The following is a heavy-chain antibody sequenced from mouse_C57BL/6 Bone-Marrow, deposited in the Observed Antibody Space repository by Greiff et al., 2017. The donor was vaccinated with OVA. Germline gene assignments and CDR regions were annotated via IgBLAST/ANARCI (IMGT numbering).Heavy chain of an antibody. V-gene: IGHV3-8*01. J-gene: IGHJ4*01. CDR3: ARRNRYYAMDY. CDR2: ISPSGST. CDR1: GYSITSDY. Sequence: EVQVVESGPGLAKPSQTLSLTCSVSGYSITSDYWNWIRKFPGNKLEYMGYISPSGSTYYNPSLKSRISITRDTSTKPYYLQLTAVTTEDTATYYCARRNRYYAMDYWGQGTSVTVSS.